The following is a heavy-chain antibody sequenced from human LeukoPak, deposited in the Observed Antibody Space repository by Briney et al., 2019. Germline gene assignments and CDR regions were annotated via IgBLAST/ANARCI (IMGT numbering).Heavy chain of an antibody. Sequence: SETLSLTCTVSGGSISSYYWSWTRQPPGKGLEWIGYIYYSGSTNYNPSLKSRVTISVDTSKNQFSLKLSSVTAADTAVYYCARGIIPFRKPFDYWGQGTLVTVSS. CDR2: IYYSGST. D-gene: IGHD2-15*01. CDR3: ARGIIPFRKPFDY. CDR1: GGSISSYY. V-gene: IGHV4-59*01. J-gene: IGHJ4*02.